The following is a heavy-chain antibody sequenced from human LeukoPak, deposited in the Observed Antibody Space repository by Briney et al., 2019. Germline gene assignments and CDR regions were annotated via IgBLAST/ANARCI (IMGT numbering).Heavy chain of an antibody. D-gene: IGHD6-6*01. J-gene: IGHJ3*02. CDR2: INHSGST. V-gene: IGHV4-39*07. CDR1: GGSISSSSYY. Sequence: SETLSLTCTVSGGSISSSSYYWSWIRQPPGKGLEWIGEINHSGSTNYNPSLKSRVTISVDTSKNQFSLKLSSVTAADTAVYYCARGIIAARRDAFDIWGQGTMVTVSS. CDR3: ARGIIAARRDAFDI.